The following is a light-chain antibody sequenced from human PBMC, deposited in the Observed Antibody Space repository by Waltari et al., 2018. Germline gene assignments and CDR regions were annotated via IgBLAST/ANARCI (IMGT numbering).Light chain of an antibody. CDR3: NSYTGSNTLV. V-gene: IGLV2-14*03. CDR1: SSDIGSYNY. CDR2: DVS. Sequence: QSALTQPASVSGAPGQSITISCTGTSSDIGSYNYVSWYQQHPGKAPKLMIYDVSNRPSGVSSRFAGSKSGNAASLTISGLQTEDEADYSVNSYTGSNTLVFGGGTKLTVL. J-gene: IGLJ2*01.